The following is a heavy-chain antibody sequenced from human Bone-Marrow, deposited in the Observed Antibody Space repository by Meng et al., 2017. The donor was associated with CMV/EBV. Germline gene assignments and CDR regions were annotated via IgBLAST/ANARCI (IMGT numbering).Heavy chain of an antibody. Sequence: GSLRLSCTVSGGSISSYYWSWIRQPPGKGLEWIGYIYYSGSTNYNPSLKSRVTISVDTSKNQFSLKLSSVTAADTAVYYCARDGYSYGFKNYGMDVWGQGTTATVPS. V-gene: IGHV4-59*01. J-gene: IGHJ6*02. CDR3: ARDGYSYGFKNYGMDV. CDR2: IYYSGST. CDR1: GGSISSYY. D-gene: IGHD5-18*01.